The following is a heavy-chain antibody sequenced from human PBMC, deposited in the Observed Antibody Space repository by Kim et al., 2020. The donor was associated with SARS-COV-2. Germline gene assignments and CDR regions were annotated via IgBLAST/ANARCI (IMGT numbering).Heavy chain of an antibody. CDR1: GFTFGDYA. Sequence: GGSLRLSCTGSGFTFGDYAMTWFRQAPGKGLEWVGFIRSKAYDGTTEYAASVKGRFTISRDDSKIVAYLQMNSLKTEDTAVYYCIRSSVFRDFDWSTDYWGEGALVTVSS. V-gene: IGHV3-49*03. D-gene: IGHD3-9*01. CDR3: IRSSVFRDFDWSTDY. J-gene: IGHJ4*02. CDR2: IRSKAYDGTT.